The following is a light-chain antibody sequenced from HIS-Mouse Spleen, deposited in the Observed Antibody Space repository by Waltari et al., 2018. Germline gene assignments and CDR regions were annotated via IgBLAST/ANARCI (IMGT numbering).Light chain of an antibody. V-gene: IGLV2-14*03. CDR1: SSAVAGYNY. J-gene: IGLJ3*02. CDR2: DVS. Sequence: QSALTQPASVSVSPGQSITISCTGTSSAVAGYNYVSWYQQHPGKAPKLMIYDVSNRPSGVSNRFSGSKSGNTASLTISGLQAEDEADYYCSSYTSSSTLVFGGGTKLTVL. CDR3: SSYTSSSTLV.